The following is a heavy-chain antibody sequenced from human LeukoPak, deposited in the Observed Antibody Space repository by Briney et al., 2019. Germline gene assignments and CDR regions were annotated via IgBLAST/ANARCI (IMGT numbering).Heavy chain of an antibody. V-gene: IGHV1-69*06. D-gene: IGHD3-10*01. CDR3: ARSFRPGYGSGSYPFDY. CDR2: IIPIFSTT. CDR1: GGTFNSYP. Sequence: SVKVSCKPSGGTFNSYPISWVRQAPGQGLEWMGGIIPIFSTTDYAQKFQGRVTITADKSTSTAYMELSSLRSEDTAVYYCARSFRPGYGSGSYPFDYWGQGTLVTVSS. J-gene: IGHJ4*02.